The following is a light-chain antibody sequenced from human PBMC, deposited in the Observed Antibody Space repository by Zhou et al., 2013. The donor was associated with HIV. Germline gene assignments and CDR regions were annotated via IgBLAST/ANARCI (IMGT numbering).Light chain of an antibody. CDR3: QQYGSSPLT. Sequence: EVLMTQSPATLSVSPGERATLSCRASQSVSSNLAWYQQKPGQAPRLLIYGASSRATGIPDRFSGSGSGTDFTLTISRLEPEDCAVYYCQQYGSSPLTFGGGTEVEIK. V-gene: IGKV3-20*01. J-gene: IGKJ4*01. CDR1: QSVSSN. CDR2: GAS.